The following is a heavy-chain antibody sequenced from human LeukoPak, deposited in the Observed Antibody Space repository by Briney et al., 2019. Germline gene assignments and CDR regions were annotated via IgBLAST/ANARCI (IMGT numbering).Heavy chain of an antibody. J-gene: IGHJ4*01. CDR3: ARDRGAYCGGDCYLGFDY. V-gene: IGHV3-23*01. CDR2: ISDSGGVT. Sequence: GDSLRLSCAASGFTFSSYAMSWVRLAPGEGLVWVSAISDSGGVTHYADSVKGRFTISRDNSKNTLYLQMTSLTAEDTAVYYCARDRGAYCGGDCYLGFDYWGRGTLVTVSS. D-gene: IGHD2-21*02. CDR1: GFTFSSYA.